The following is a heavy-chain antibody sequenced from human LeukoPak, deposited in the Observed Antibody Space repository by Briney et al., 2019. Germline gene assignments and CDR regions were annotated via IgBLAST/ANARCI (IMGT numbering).Heavy chain of an antibody. CDR3: ARVLRSYYYGSGSLGDWFDP. Sequence: SETLSLTCTVSGYSIRSGDYWGWIRQPPGKGLECIGYIYYSGSTNYNPSLKSRVTISVDTSKNQLSLNLRSVTAADTAVYYCARVLRSYYYGSGSLGDWFDPWGQGTLVTVSS. CDR2: IYYSGST. CDR1: GYSIRSGDY. D-gene: IGHD3-10*01. V-gene: IGHV4-61*08. J-gene: IGHJ5*02.